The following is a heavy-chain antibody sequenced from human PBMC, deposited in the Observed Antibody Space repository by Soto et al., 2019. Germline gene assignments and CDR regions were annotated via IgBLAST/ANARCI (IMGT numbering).Heavy chain of an antibody. CDR2: IGTAGDT. Sequence: PGGSLRLSCAASGFTFSSYDMQWVRQATGKGLEWVSAIGTAGDTYYPGSVKGRFTISRENAKNSLYLQMNSLRAGDTAVYYCARAGKRRDGYNYLTSYYGMDVWGQGTTVTVSS. J-gene: IGHJ6*02. D-gene: IGHD5-12*01. CDR1: GFTFSSYD. V-gene: IGHV3-13*04. CDR3: ARAGKRRDGYNYLTSYYGMDV.